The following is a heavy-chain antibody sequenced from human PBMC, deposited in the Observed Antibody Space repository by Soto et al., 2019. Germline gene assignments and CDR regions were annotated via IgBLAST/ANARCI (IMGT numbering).Heavy chain of an antibody. Sequence: EVQLVESGGGLVQPGGSLRLSCSASGFSLSNYWIHWVRHLPGKGLAWVSRIKYDGSGTSYADSVIGRFTISRDNAKNTLYLQMNSLRVDDTAVYYCARGPEGDRSGNYGLSYWGQVTT. CDR3: ARGPEGDRSGNYGLSY. V-gene: IGHV3-74*01. CDR2: IKYDGSGT. J-gene: IGHJ6*02. D-gene: IGHD3-22*01. CDR1: GFSLSNYW.